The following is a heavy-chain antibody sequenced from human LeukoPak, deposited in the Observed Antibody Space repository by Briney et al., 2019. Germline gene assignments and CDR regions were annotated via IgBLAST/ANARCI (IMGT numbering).Heavy chain of an antibody. CDR3: ARDSGGCSYPIYCDY. D-gene: IGHD5-18*01. Sequence: SQTLSLTCTVSGGSLSSGDYYWSWIRHSPGKGLEWIGYIFYSGSTYYNPSLKSRVTISVDTSKNQFSLKLSSVTAADTAVYYCARDSGGCSYPIYCDYWGQGTLVTVSS. V-gene: IGHV4-30-4*08. J-gene: IGHJ4*02. CDR1: GGSLSSGDYY. CDR2: IFYSGST.